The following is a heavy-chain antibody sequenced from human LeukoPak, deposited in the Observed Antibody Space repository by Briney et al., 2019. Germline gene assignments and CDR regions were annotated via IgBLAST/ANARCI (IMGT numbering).Heavy chain of an antibody. J-gene: IGHJ5*02. V-gene: IGHV3-21*04. CDR2: ISSSSSYI. Sequence: GGSLRLSCAASGFTFSSYTMKWVRQAPGKGLEWVSSISSSSSYIYYADSVKGRFTISRDNAKNPLFLQMNSLRAEDTAVYYCVRASYYYDTSGSPRGWFDPWGQGTLVTVSS. CDR1: GFTFSSYT. CDR3: VRASYYYDTSGSPRGWFDP. D-gene: IGHD3-22*01.